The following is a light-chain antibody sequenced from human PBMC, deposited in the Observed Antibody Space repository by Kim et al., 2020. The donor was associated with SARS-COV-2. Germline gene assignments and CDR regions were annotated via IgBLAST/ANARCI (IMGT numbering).Light chain of an antibody. CDR3: AAFDDNFWV. J-gene: IGLJ3*02. CDR2: SNN. CDR1: RSNVGRNY. Sequence: QSVLTQPPSTSGTPGQRVIIPGSGSRSNVGRNYVYWYQLLPGTAPKLLIHSNNGRPSGVPDRFSGSKSGTASSLAISGLRSEDEGYYCCAAFDDNFWVFGGGTKLTVL. V-gene: IGLV1-47*02.